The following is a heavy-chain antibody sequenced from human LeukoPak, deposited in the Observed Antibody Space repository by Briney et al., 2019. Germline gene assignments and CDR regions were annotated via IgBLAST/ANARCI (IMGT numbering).Heavy chain of an antibody. V-gene: IGHV4-39*01. CDR2: IYYSGST. Sequence: SETLSLTCTVSGGSISSSSCYWGWIRQPPGKGLEWIGSIYYSGSTYYNPSLKSRVTISVDTSKNQFSLKLSSVTAADTAVYYCARRPLAKEWVLYYFDYWGQGTLVTVSS. D-gene: IGHD3-3*01. J-gene: IGHJ4*02. CDR1: GGSISSSSCY. CDR3: ARRPLAKEWVLYYFDY.